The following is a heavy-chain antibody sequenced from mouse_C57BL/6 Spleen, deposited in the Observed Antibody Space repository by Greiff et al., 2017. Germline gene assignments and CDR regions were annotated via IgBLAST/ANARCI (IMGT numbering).Heavy chain of an antibody. V-gene: IGHV2-2*01. D-gene: IGHD2-1*01. CDR1: GFSLTSYG. CDR3: ASYYGNYGWYFDV. CDR2: IWSGGST. Sequence: VKLQESGPGLVQPSQSLSITCTVSGFSLTSYGVHWVRQSPGKGLEWLGVIWSGGSTDYNAAFISRLSISKDNSKSQVFFKMNSLQADDTAIYYCASYYGNYGWYFDVWGTGTTVTVSS. J-gene: IGHJ1*03.